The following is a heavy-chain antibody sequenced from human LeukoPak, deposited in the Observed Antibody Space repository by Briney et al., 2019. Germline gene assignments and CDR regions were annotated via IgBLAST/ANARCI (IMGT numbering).Heavy chain of an antibody. CDR2: IWYDGSHK. V-gene: IGHV3-33*01. J-gene: IGHJ4*02. CDR3: ATDRVAAADLTRGFEH. CDR1: GIPFTSYG. Sequence: GGSLRLSCVASGIPFTSYGMHWVRQAPGKGLEWVALIWYDGSHKYYVDSVKGRFTISRDNSKKTLYLQMNSSRAEDTAVVSCATDRVAAADLTRGFEHWRQGTRVTVPS. D-gene: IGHD6-13*01.